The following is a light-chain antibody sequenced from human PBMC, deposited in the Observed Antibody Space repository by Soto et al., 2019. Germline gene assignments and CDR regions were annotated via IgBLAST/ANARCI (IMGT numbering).Light chain of an antibody. CDR2: GAS. CDR3: QQVNSLPIT. CDR1: QGISGS. Sequence: DIQMTQSPSSVSASVGDRVTITCRASQGISGSLAWYQQKPGKAPKLLIYGASSLQGGVPSRFSGSGSGTDFTLTINSLQPEDCATYYCQQVNSLPITFGQGTRLEIK. V-gene: IGKV1-12*01. J-gene: IGKJ5*01.